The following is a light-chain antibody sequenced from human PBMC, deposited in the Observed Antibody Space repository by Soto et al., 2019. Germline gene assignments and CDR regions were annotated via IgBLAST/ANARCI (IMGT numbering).Light chain of an antibody. Sequence: DIVLTQSPDSLPVSLGERATINCKSSQSLLSSRDNKNYFAWYQEKPGQPPKLLISWASTRESGVPDRISGSGSGTDFTLTSSRLQSEDVAVSYCHKYYGAPLTFGGGTKVEIK. CDR2: WAS. CDR3: HKYYGAPLT. V-gene: IGKV4-1*01. J-gene: IGKJ4*01. CDR1: QSLLSSRDNKNY.